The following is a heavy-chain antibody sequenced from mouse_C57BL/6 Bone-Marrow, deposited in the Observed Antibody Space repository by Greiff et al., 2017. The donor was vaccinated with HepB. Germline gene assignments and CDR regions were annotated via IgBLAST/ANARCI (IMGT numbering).Heavy chain of an antibody. D-gene: IGHD2-1*01. Sequence: EVMLVESGGGLVKPGGSLKLSCAASGFTFSSYAMSWVRQTPEKRLEWVATISDGGSYTYYPDNVKGRFPISRDNAKNNLYLQMSHLKSEDTAMYDGARERNDGNYEKDYWGQGTTLTVSS. J-gene: IGHJ2*01. V-gene: IGHV5-4*01. CDR1: GFTFSSYA. CDR3: ARERNDGNYEKDY. CDR2: ISDGGSYT.